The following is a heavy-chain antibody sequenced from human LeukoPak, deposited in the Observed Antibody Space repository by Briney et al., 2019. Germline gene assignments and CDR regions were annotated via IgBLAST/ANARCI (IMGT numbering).Heavy chain of an antibody. CDR2: ISSSGSTI. V-gene: IGHV3-11*01. Sequence: GGSLRLSCAASGFTFSDYYMSWIRQAPGKGLEWVSYISSSGSTIYYADSVKGRFTISRDNSKNTLYLQMNSLRAEDTAVYYCAKGPKIVVVVAALHFDYWGQGTLVTVSS. CDR1: GFTFSDYY. CDR3: AKGPKIVVVVAALHFDY. D-gene: IGHD2-15*01. J-gene: IGHJ4*02.